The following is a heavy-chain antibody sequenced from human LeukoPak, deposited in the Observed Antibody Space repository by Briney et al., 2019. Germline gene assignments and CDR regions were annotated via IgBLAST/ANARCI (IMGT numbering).Heavy chain of an antibody. CDR3: ARLLTPGGDDY. V-gene: IGHV1-18*01. CDR2: ISAYNGNT. Sequence: GASVKVSCKASGYTFTSYGISWVRQAPGQGLEWMGWISAYNGNTNYAQKLQGRVTMTRDTSISTAYMELSRLRSDDTAVYYCARLLTPGGDDYWGQGTLVTVSS. J-gene: IGHJ4*02. CDR1: GYTFTSYG. D-gene: IGHD2-21*01.